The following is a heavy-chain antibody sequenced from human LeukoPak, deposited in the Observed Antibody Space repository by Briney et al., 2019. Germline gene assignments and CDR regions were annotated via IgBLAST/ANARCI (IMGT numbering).Heavy chain of an antibody. J-gene: IGHJ4*02. Sequence: ASVKVSCKASGYTFTSYYMHWVRQAPGRGLEWMGIINPSGGSTSYAQKFQGRVTMTRDTSTSTVYMELSSLRSEDTAVYYCARDRPDSSGWYGGFDYWGQGTLVTVSS. D-gene: IGHD6-19*01. CDR2: INPSGGST. CDR1: GYTFTSYY. V-gene: IGHV1-46*01. CDR3: ARDRPDSSGWYGGFDY.